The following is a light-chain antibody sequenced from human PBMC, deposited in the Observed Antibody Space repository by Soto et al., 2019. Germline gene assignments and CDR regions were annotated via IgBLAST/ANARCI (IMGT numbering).Light chain of an antibody. V-gene: IGKV3-15*01. CDR1: QSVGTN. CDR2: AAS. CDR3: QQSASMPWT. J-gene: IGKJ1*01. Sequence: IEMTQSPVTLSVSAGERATLSCRASQSVGTNLAWYQQKPGQVPRLLIYAASTRATDIPARFSGSGSGTEFTLTISSLQPEDSATYYCQQSASMPWTFGQGTKVEIK.